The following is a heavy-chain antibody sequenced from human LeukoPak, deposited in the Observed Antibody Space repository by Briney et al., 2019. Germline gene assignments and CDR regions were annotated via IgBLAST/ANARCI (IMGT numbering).Heavy chain of an antibody. V-gene: IGHV3-21*04. J-gene: IGHJ3*02. D-gene: IGHD3-22*01. Sequence: GGSLRLSCAASGFTFSSYSMNWVRQAPGKGLEWVSSISSSSSYIYYADSVKGRFTISRDNSKNALYLQMNSLRAEDTAVYYCATLPMIVVVADAFDIWGQGTMVTVSS. CDR2: ISSSSSYI. CDR1: GFTFSSYS. CDR3: ATLPMIVVVADAFDI.